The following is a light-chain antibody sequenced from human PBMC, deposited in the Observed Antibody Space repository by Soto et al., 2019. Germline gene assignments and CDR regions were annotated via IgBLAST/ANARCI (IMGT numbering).Light chain of an antibody. CDR1: QSVSSN. CDR3: QQYYNWPRT. Sequence: EIVLTQSPATLSLSPWEIASLSCRASQSVSSNLAWYQHKPGQAPRLLTYGASTRATGIPARFSGSGSGTEFTLTISSLQPEDFAVYYCQQYYNWPRTFGQGTKVDIK. V-gene: IGKV3-15*01. J-gene: IGKJ1*01. CDR2: GAS.